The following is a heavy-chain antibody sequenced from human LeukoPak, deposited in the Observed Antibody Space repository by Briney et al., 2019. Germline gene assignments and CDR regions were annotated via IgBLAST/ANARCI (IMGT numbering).Heavy chain of an antibody. V-gene: IGHV1-46*01. CDR3: ARVGSSSWYDVSYYYMDV. Sequence: ASVKVSCKASGYTFTSYYMYWVRQAPGQGLEWMGIINPSGGSTSYAQKFQGRVTMTRDMSTSTVYMELSSLRSEDTAVYYCARVGSSSWYDVSYYYMDVWGKGTTVTVSS. CDR1: GYTFTSYY. CDR2: INPSGGST. J-gene: IGHJ6*03. D-gene: IGHD6-13*01.